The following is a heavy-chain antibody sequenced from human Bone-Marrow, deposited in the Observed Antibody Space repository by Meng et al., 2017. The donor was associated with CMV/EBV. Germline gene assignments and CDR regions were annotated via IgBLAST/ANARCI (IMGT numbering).Heavy chain of an antibody. V-gene: IGHV1-69*10. Sequence: SVKVSCKTSGYTFTSYDINWVRQATGQGLEWMGGIIPILGIANYAQKFQGRVTITADKSTSTAYMELSSLRSEDTAVYYCARGAAAGRHWFDPWGQGTLVTVSS. CDR2: IIPILGIA. CDR1: GYTFTSYD. D-gene: IGHD6-13*01. J-gene: IGHJ5*02. CDR3: ARGAAAGRHWFDP.